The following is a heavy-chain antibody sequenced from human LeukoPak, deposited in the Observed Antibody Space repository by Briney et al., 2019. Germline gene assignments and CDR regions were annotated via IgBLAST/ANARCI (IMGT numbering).Heavy chain of an antibody. CDR1: GFTFGDYA. V-gene: IGHV3-49*03. J-gene: IGHJ5*02. CDR3: TRAYLYDILTGHHRDWFGP. CDR2: IRSKAYGGTT. D-gene: IGHD3-9*01. Sequence: PGGSLRLSCTASGFTFGDYAMSWFRQAPGKGLEWVGFIRSKAYGGTTEYAASVKGRFTISRDDSKSIAYLRMNSLKTEDTAVYYCTRAYLYDILTGHHRDWFGPWGQGTLVTVSS.